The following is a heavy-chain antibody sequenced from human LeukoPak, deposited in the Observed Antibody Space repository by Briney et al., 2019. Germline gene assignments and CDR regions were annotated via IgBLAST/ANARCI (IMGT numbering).Heavy chain of an antibody. CDR1: GGSFSGYY. D-gene: IGHD6-13*01. J-gene: IGHJ4*02. Sequence: SETLSLTCAVYGGSFSGYYWGWIRQPPGKGLEWIGSIYYSGSTYYNPSLKSRVTISVDTSKNQFSLKLSSVTAADTAVYYCARLGRFEGPAAGSLDYFDYWGQGTLVTVSS. CDR2: IYYSGST. V-gene: IGHV4-39*01. CDR3: ARLGRFEGPAAGSLDYFDY.